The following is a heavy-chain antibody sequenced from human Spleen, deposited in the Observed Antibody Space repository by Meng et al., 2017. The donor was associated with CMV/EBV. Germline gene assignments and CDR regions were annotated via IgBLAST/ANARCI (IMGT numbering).Heavy chain of an antibody. V-gene: IGHV3-23*01. CDR3: AEAHDFWSGYYDY. D-gene: IGHD3-3*01. CDR1: GFTFSSYA. Sequence: GESLKTSWAASGFTFSSYAMSWVRQAPGKGLEWVSAISGSGGSTYYADSVKGRFTISRDNSKNTLYLQMNSLRAEDTAVYYCAEAHDFWSGYYDYWGQGTLVTVSS. CDR2: ISGSGGST. J-gene: IGHJ4*02.